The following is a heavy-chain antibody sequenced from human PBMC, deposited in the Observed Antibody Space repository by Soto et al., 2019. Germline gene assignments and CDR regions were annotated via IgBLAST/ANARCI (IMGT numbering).Heavy chain of an antibody. V-gene: IGHV1-3*01. CDR2: INAGNGNT. Sequence: ASVKVSCKASGYTFTSYAMHWVRQAPGQRLEWMGWINAGNGNTKYSQKFQGRVTITRDTSASTAYMELSSLRSEDTAVYYCASGTGAYYYYYYMDVWGKGTTVTVSS. D-gene: IGHD2-8*02. CDR1: GYTFTSYA. CDR3: ASGTGAYYYYYYMDV. J-gene: IGHJ6*03.